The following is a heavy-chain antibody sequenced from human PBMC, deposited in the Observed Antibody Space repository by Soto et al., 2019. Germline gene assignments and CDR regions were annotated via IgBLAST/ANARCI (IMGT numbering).Heavy chain of an antibody. CDR3: ARDRRYCSGGSCYSSYYYYMDV. CDR1: GGTFSSYT. J-gene: IGHJ6*03. CDR2: IIPILGIA. Sequence: ASVKVSCKASGGTFSSYTISWVQQAPGQGLEWMGRIIPILGIANYAQKFQGRVTITADKSTSTAYMELSSLRSEDTAVYYCARDRRYCSGGSCYSSYYYYMDVWGKGTTVTVSS. D-gene: IGHD2-15*01. V-gene: IGHV1-69*04.